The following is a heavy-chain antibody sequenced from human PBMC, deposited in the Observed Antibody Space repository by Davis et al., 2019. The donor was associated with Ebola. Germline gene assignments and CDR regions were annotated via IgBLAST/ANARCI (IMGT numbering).Heavy chain of an antibody. CDR1: GFTFRSYD. J-gene: IGHJ5*01. D-gene: IGHD6-13*01. V-gene: IGHV3-13*01. Sequence: GESLKISCAASGFTFRSYDMHWVRQATGKGLEWVSAIGAAGGTYYPVSVKGRFTISRENAKNSLYLQMNSLRAEDTAVYYCARAGFGSTWFDCWGQGILVTVSS. CDR2: IGAAGGT. CDR3: ARAGFGSTWFDC.